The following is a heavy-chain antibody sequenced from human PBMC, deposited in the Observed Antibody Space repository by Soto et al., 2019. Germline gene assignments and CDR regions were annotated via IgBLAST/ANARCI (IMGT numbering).Heavy chain of an antibody. V-gene: IGHV4-59*08. J-gene: IGHJ4*02. D-gene: IGHD5-12*01. CDR2: IYYSGST. CDR3: ASGRWPQLPDN. Sequence: QVQLQESGPGLVKPSETLSLTCTVSGGSISNYYWSWIRQFPGKGLEWIGYIYYSGSTDYNPSLTIRVTISVATSTNQFSLKLSSVTAADTAVYYCASGRWPQLPDNCGRGTLVTVSS. CDR1: GGSISNYY.